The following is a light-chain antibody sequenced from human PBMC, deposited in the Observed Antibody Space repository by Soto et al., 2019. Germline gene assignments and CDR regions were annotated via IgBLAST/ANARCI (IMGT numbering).Light chain of an antibody. CDR2: GAS. V-gene: IGKV3-20*01. CDR3: QQYGSSPAT. CDR1: QSVSSSY. Sequence: EIVLTQSPGTLSLSPGERATLPCRAGQSVSSSYLAWYQQKPGQAPRLLINGASSRATGIPDRFSGSGSGTDFTLTISRLEPEDFAVYYCQQYGSSPATFGQGTRWIS. J-gene: IGKJ1*01.